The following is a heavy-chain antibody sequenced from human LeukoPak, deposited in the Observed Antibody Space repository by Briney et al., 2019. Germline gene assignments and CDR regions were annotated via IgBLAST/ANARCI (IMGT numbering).Heavy chain of an antibody. CDR3: TTHIVVVTAINDY. V-gene: IGHV3-15*07. Sequence: GGSLRLSCAASGFTFSSYGMHWVRQAPGKGLEWVGRIKSKTDGGTTDYAAPVKGRFTISRDDSKNALYLQMNSLKTEDTAVYYCTTHIVVVTAINDYWGQGTLVTVSS. D-gene: IGHD2-21*02. CDR2: IKSKTDGGTT. CDR1: GFTFSSYG. J-gene: IGHJ4*02.